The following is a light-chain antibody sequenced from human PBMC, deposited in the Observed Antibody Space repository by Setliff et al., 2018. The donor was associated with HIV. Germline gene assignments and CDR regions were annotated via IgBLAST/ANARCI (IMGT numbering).Light chain of an antibody. V-gene: IGLV3-21*03. Sequence: LTQPPSVSVAPGTTAKITCGGNNIASKSVHWYQQKPGQAPVLVVYDDSDRPSGVPERFSGSNSDNTATLTISGVEAGDEADYYCQVWDNSGDHPVFGGGTKVTVL. CDR1: NIASKS. CDR2: DDS. CDR3: QVWDNSGDHPV. J-gene: IGLJ2*01.